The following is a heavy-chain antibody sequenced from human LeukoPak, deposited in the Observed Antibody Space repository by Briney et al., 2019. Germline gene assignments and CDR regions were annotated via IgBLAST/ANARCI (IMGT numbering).Heavy chain of an antibody. D-gene: IGHD2-2*01. J-gene: IGHJ4*02. CDR2: IKQDGSEK. CDR1: GFTFSSYW. Sequence: GGSLRLSCAASGFTFSSYWMSWVRQAPGKGLEWVANIKQDGSEKYYVDSVKGRFTISRDNSKNTLYLEMHSLRTEDTAVYYCAKEEGYCSSNSCPGNYWGQGTLVTVS. CDR3: AKEEGYCSSNSCPGNY. V-gene: IGHV3-7*03.